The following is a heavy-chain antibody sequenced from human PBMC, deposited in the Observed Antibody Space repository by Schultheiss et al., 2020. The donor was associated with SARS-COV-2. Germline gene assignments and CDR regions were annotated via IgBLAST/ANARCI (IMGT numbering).Heavy chain of an antibody. V-gene: IGHV3-30*07. D-gene: IGHD3-10*01. J-gene: IGHJ4*02. CDR1: GFTFSSYA. CDR2: ISYDGSNK. CDR3: ARDRPMVPFDY. Sequence: GGSLRLSCAASGFTFSSYAMHWVRQAPGKGLEWVAVISYDGSNKYYADSVKGRFTISRDNAKNSLYLQMNSLRAEDTAVYYCARDRPMVPFDYWGQGTLVTVSS.